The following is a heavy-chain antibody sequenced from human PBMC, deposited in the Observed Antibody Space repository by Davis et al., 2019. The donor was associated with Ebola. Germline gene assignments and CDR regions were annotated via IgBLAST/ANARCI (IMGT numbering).Heavy chain of an antibody. CDR3: ARARLPYYFDY. CDR2: IFYNGIT. Sequence: SETLSLTCNVSGGSISFYYWNWIRQAPGKGLEWIGDIFYNGITNYNPSLKSRLTISIDTSTNQFSLKLSSVTAADTAVYYCARARLPYYFDYWGQGTLVTVSS. J-gene: IGHJ4*02. D-gene: IGHD2-15*01. CDR1: GGSISFYY. V-gene: IGHV4-59*12.